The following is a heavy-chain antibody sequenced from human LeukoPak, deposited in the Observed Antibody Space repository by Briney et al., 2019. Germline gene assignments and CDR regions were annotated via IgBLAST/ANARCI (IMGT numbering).Heavy chain of an antibody. J-gene: IGHJ4*02. CDR3: ATDPYDFWSGYYFEQDDY. D-gene: IGHD3-3*01. Sequence: GGSLRLSCAASGFISSSYWMSWVRQAPGKGLEWVANVKQDGSERYYGDSVKGRFTISRDNAKNSLYLQMNSLRAEDTAVYYCATDPYDFWSGYYFEQDDYWGQGTLVTVSS. CDR2: VKQDGSER. CDR1: GFISSSYW. V-gene: IGHV3-7*01.